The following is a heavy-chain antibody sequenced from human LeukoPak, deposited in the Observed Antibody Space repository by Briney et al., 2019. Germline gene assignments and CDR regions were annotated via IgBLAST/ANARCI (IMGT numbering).Heavy chain of an antibody. V-gene: IGHV4-4*07. CDR2: IYSSGST. CDR1: GGSTTNYF. D-gene: IGHD5-24*01. J-gene: IGHJ4*02. Sequence: SETLSLTCTVSGGSTTNYFWSWIRQPAGKGLEWIGHIYSSGSTNYNASLKSRVTMSVDTSKNQFSLKLSSVTATDTAVYYCAREVSARDGSLGRPFDYWGQGTLVTISS. CDR3: AREVSARDGSLGRPFDY.